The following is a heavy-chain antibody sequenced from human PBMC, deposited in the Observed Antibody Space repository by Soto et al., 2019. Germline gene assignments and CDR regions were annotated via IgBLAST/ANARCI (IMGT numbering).Heavy chain of an antibody. CDR1: GFTFRRYG. CDR3: ASDDDNADNGLDY. D-gene: IGHD1-1*01. CDR2: ILDDGSNQ. V-gene: IGHV3-33*05. Sequence: QVQLVESGGGVVQPGRSLRLSCAASGFTFRRYGMHWVRHAPGKRLEWVPVILDDGSNQHYGDCVKGRFTISRDKSKNTLYLQMNSLRADDTAVYYCASDDDNADNGLDYWGQGTLVTVSS. J-gene: IGHJ4*02.